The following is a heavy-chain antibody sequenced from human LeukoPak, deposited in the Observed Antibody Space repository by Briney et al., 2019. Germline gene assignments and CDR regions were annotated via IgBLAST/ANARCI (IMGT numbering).Heavy chain of an antibody. CDR1: GFTVSSNY. CDR2: ISFSSATI. CDR3: ARDTHYYGSGSPAFDI. V-gene: IGHV3-48*01. Sequence: GGSLRLSCAASGFTVSSNYMNWVRQAPGKGLEWVSYISFSSATIHYADSVKGRFTVSRDNAKNSLYLQMNSLRAEDTALYYCARDTHYYGSGSPAFDIWGQGTMVTVSS. J-gene: IGHJ3*02. D-gene: IGHD3-10*01.